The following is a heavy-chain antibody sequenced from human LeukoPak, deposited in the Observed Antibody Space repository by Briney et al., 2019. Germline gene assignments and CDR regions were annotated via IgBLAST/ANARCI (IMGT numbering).Heavy chain of an antibody. J-gene: IGHJ4*02. CDR1: GFTFSNYW. CDR3: ARDLGGSRGILDY. V-gene: IGHV3-74*01. CDR2: IKSDGYST. Sequence: GGSLRLSCAASGFTFSNYWMHWVRQAPGKGLVWVSRIKSDGYSTTYADSVKGRFTISRDNAKNTLYLQMNSLRAEDTAVYYCARDLGGSRGILDYWGQGTLVTVSS. D-gene: IGHD1-26*01.